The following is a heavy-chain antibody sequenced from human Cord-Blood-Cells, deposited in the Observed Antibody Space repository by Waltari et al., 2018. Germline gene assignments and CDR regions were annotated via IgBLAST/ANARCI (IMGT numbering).Heavy chain of an antibody. V-gene: IGHV3-30*01. CDR2: ISYDGSNK. D-gene: IGHD6-13*01. CDR1: GFTFSSYA. Sequence: QVQLVESGGGVVQPGRSLRLSCAASGFTFSSYAMHWVRQAPGKGLEWVAVISYDGSNKYYAASVKGRVTISRDNSKNTLYLQMNSLRAEDTAVYYCARDRGGIAAAGPFDYWGQGTLVTVSS. CDR3: ARDRGGIAAAGPFDY. J-gene: IGHJ4*02.